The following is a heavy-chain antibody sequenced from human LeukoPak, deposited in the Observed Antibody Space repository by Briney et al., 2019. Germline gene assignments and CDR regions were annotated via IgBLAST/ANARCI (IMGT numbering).Heavy chain of an antibody. CDR2: INHSGST. Sequence: ASETLSLTCAVYGGSFSGYYWSWIRQPPGKGLEWIGEINHSGSTNYNPSLKSRVTISVDTSKNQFSLKLSSVTAADTAVYYCASSCSGGSCYSSSPDYWGQGTLVTVSS. J-gene: IGHJ4*02. CDR1: GGSFSGYY. D-gene: IGHD2-15*01. V-gene: IGHV4-34*01. CDR3: ASSCSGGSCYSSSPDY.